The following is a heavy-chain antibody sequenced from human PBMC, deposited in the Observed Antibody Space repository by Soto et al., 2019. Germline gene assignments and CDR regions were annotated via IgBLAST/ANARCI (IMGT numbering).Heavy chain of an antibody. CDR3: ARDVFLTAYTRIGDYYYGMDV. Sequence: GGSLRLSCAASGFTFSSYEMNWVRQAPGEGLEWVSYISGSGSTIYYADSVKGRFTISRDNAKNSVYLQMNSLRVEDTAVYYCARDVFLTAYTRIGDYYYGMDVWGQGTTVTVSS. CDR2: ISGSGSTI. V-gene: IGHV3-48*03. CDR1: GFTFSSYE. J-gene: IGHJ6*02. D-gene: IGHD2-21*01.